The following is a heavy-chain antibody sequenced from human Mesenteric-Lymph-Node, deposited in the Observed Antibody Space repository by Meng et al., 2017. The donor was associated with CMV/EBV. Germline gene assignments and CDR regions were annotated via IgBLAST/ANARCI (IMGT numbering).Heavy chain of an antibody. CDR2: IYYSGRT. CDR1: GGSISSYY. Sequence: GSLRLSCTVSGGSISSYYWSWIRQPPGKGLEWIGYIYYSGRTNYNPSLKSRVTMSVDTSKNQFSLNLNSVTAADTAVYYCAKQAGITGMGGDYYYYGMYVWGQGTTVTVSS. D-gene: IGHD1-20*01. J-gene: IGHJ6*02. CDR3: AKQAGITGMGGDYYYYGMYV. V-gene: IGHV4-59*01.